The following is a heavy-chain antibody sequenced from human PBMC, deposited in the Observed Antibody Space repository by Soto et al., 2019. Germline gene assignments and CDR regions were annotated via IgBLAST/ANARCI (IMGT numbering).Heavy chain of an antibody. CDR1: GFTFSSYA. Sequence: HPGGSLRLSCAASGFTFSSYAMSWVRQAPGKGLEWVSSITGSGGSTFYADSAKGRVTISRDSSKNTLFLQMNSLRAEDTAVYYCAKDTYDSSGYHSDYWGQGTLVTVSS. V-gene: IGHV3-23*01. CDR3: AKDTYDSSGYHSDY. CDR2: ITGSGGST. D-gene: IGHD3-22*01. J-gene: IGHJ4*02.